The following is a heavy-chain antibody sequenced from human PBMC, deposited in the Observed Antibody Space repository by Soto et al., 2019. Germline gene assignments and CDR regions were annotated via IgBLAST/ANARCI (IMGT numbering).Heavy chain of an antibody. D-gene: IGHD3-22*01. J-gene: IGHJ4*02. CDR2: INHSGST. Sequence: QVQLQQWGAGLLKPSETLSLTCAVYGGSFSGYYWSWIRQPPGKGLEWIGEINHSGSTNYNPALKSRVTISVDTSESPFSLKLSSVTAADTAVYYCARDYYDSGGGSTIDYWGQGTLVTVSS. CDR1: GGSFSGYY. V-gene: IGHV4-34*01. CDR3: ARDYYDSGGGSTIDY.